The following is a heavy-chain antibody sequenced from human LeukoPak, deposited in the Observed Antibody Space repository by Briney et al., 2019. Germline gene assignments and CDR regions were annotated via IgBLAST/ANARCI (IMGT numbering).Heavy chain of an antibody. Sequence: SSETLSLTCTVSGGSISSYYWSWIQQPPGKGLECIGYISYSGSTNYNPSLKSRVTISVDTSKTQFSLKLTSVTAADTAVYYCARHGDGYDWKHWYFDLWGRGTLVTVSS. D-gene: IGHD5-24*01. CDR3: ARHGDGYDWKHWYFDL. CDR1: GGSISSYY. CDR2: ISYSGST. V-gene: IGHV4-59*08. J-gene: IGHJ2*01.